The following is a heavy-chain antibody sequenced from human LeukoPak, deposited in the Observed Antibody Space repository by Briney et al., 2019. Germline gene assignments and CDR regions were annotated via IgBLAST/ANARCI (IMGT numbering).Heavy chain of an antibody. V-gene: IGHV4-4*09. CDR2: IYTSGST. D-gene: IGHD5-24*01. CDR3: ARRGKRWLQPIGY. J-gene: IGHJ4*02. CDR1: GGSISSYY. Sequence: PSETLSLTCTVSGGSISSYYWSWIRQPPGKGLEWIGYIYTSGSTNYNPSLKSRVTISVDTSKNQFSLKLSSVTAADTAVYYCARRGKRWLQPIGYWGQGTLVTVSS.